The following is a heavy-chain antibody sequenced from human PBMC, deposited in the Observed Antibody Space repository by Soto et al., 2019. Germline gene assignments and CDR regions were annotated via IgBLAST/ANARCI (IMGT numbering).Heavy chain of an antibody. J-gene: IGHJ4*02. CDR1: GFTFTNVA. D-gene: IGHD1-1*01. Sequence: GGSLRLSCAASGFTFTNVAMTWVRQAPGKGLGWVSTITDSGGSTDYADSVKGWFTISRDNSKSTLYLQMNNLRADGTAVYYCAKLYWNPRYFDYWGQGARVTVSS. CDR3: AKLYWNPRYFDY. V-gene: IGHV3-23*01. CDR2: ITDSGGST.